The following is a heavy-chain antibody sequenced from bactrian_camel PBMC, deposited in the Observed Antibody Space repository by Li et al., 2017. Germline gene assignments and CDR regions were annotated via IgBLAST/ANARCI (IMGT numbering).Heavy chain of an antibody. CDR3: AAPNSDFANTLGDLGY. Sequence: VQLVESGGDLVQPGGSLRLSCAVSDLRASGYLMSWFRQAPGKGLEWVSTINSGGGSVTYYADSVKGRFTISRDNAKNTVYLQMNSLKPEDTAVYYCAAPNSDFANTLGDLGYWGQGTQVTVS. J-gene: IGHJ6*01. CDR1: DLRASGYL. V-gene: IGHV3S40*01. D-gene: IGHD4*01. CDR2: INSGGGSVT.